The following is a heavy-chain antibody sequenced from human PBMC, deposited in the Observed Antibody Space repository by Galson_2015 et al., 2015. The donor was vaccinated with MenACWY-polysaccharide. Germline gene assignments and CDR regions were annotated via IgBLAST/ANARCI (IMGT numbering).Heavy chain of an antibody. V-gene: IGHV3-48*03. J-gene: IGHJ3*02. Sequence: SLRLSCAASGFTFSTYEMNWVRQSPEKGLQWIAYISGGGAMIHCADSVKGRFTISRDNAKDSLYLEMNSLTAEDTGLYYCARDRGSYDAYDIWGQGTVVTVSS. CDR2: ISGGGAMI. CDR3: ARDRGSYDAYDI. D-gene: IGHD5-18*01. CDR1: GFTFSTYE.